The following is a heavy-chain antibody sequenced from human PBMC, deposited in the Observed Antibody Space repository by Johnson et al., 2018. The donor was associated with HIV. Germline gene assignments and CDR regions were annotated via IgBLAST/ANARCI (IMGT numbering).Heavy chain of an antibody. CDR2: IWYDGSNK. CDR1: GFTFSSYG. J-gene: IGHJ3*02. D-gene: IGHD6-19*01. CDR3: AKELALYSSGYGGDAFDI. Sequence: QVQLVESGGGVVQPGRSLRLSCAASGFTFSSYGMHWVRQAPGKGLAWVAVIWYDGSNKYYADSVKGRFTISRDNSKNTLYLQMKSLRAEDTAVYYCAKELALYSSGYGGDAFDIWGQGTMVTVSS. V-gene: IGHV3-33*06.